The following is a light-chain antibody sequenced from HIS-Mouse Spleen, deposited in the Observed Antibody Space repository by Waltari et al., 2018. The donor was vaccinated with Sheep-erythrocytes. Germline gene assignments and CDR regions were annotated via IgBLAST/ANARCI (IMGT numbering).Light chain of an antibody. CDR1: SSDVGGYNY. CDR2: DVS. V-gene: IGLV2-11*01. J-gene: IGLJ1*01. Sequence: QSALTQPRSVSGSPGQSVTISCTGTSSDVGGYNYFSWYQQHPGKAPKLMIYDVSKRPSGVPDRFSGSKSGNTASLTVSGLQAEDEADYYCSSYAGSNNYVFGTGTKVTVL. CDR3: SSYAGSNNYV.